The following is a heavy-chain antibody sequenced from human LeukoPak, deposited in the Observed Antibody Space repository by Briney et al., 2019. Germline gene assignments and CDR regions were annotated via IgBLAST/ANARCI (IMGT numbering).Heavy chain of an antibody. CDR3: AKASWDSNADAVL. Sequence: GSPRLFCSAAGFTVRSFSKSWVRQAPTRGLEWVSSLRGDGETFYADSVKGRFTLSRDESRNTVYLHLNNLRVEDTAVYYCAKASWDSNADAVLWGQGTVVTVS. CDR1: GFTVRSFS. CDR2: LRGDGET. V-gene: IGHV3-23*01. J-gene: IGHJ4*02. D-gene: IGHD6-13*01.